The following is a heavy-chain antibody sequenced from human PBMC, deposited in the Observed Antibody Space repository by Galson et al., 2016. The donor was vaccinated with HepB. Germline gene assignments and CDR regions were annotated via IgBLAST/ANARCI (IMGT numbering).Heavy chain of an antibody. CDR3: ARVSPARDQWSREFYDY. CDR2: FYITGTT. J-gene: IGHJ4*02. V-gene: IGHV4-4*07. CDR1: GASVSDYY. D-gene: IGHD3-10*01. Sequence: ETLSLTCSVSGASVSDYYWSWIRQSAGKGLEWVGRFYITGTTNYNPSLRRRVAMSVDTSANVFSLKLVSVTAADTAIYYCARVSPARDQWSREFYDYWGQGALVTVSS.